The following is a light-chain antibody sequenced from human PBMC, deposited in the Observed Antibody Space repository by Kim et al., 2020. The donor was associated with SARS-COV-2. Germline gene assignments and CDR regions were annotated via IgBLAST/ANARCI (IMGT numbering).Light chain of an antibody. J-gene: IGLJ3*02. CDR1: SGSVASNF. CDR3: QSYDDHNWV. V-gene: IGLV6-57*01. Sequence: KTVTTSCTRSSGSVASNFVQWHQQRPGSSPTTVIYENDQRPAGVPDRFSGSIDRSSNSASLSISGLETEDEADYYCQSYDDHNWVFGGGTKLTVL. CDR2: END.